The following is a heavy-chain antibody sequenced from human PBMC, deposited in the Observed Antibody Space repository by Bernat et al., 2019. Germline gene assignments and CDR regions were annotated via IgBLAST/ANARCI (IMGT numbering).Heavy chain of an antibody. V-gene: IGHV3-15*07. CDR1: GFTFSNAW. D-gene: IGHD3-16*01. Sequence: EVQMEESGGCPVKPGGSLRLSCAASGFTFSNAWMNWVRQAPGKGVEWVGRIKSKPDSGTTDYAAPVTGRFTISRDDSKNTVYLQMSSLKTGDTAVYYCSTGGYYFDYWGQGTLVTVSS. J-gene: IGHJ4*02. CDR3: STGGYYFDY. CDR2: IKSKPDSGTT.